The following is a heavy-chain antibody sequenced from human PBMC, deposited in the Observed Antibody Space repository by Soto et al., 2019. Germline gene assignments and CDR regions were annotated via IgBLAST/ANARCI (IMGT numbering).Heavy chain of an antibody. CDR1: GFTFSSYS. J-gene: IGHJ6*02. D-gene: IGHD6-19*01. V-gene: IGHV3-21*01. CDR2: ISSSSSYI. CDR3: ARDLIPYSSGWDHSFDP. Sequence: GGSLSLSCAASGFTFSSYSMNWVRQAPGKGLEWVSSISSSSSYIYYADSVKGRFTISRDNAKNSLYLQMNSLRAEDTAVYYCARDLIPYSSGWDHSFDPWGQGTTVTVSS.